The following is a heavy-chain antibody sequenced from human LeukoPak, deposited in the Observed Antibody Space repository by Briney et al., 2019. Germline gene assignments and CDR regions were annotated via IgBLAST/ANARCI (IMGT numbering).Heavy chain of an antibody. CDR2: ISSSSSYI. CDR1: GFTFSSYS. Sequence: GGSLRLSCAASGFTFSSYSMNWVRQAPGKGLEWVSSISSSSSYIYYADSVKGRFTISRENHKNSLYLQMNSPRAEDTAVYYCARASWGYYDSSGYPFDYWGQGTLVSVSS. V-gene: IGHV3-21*01. J-gene: IGHJ4*02. D-gene: IGHD3-22*01. CDR3: ARASWGYYDSSGYPFDY.